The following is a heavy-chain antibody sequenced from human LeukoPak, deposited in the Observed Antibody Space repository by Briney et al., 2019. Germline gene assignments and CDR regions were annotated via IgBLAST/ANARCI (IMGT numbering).Heavy chain of an antibody. V-gene: IGHV3-7*01. D-gene: IGHD5-18*01. J-gene: IGHJ4*02. Sequence: GGSLRLSCAASGFTFSSYWMSWVRQAPGKGLEWVANIKQDGSEKYYVDSVKGRFTISRDNAKNSLYLQMNSLRAEDTAVYYCASVPRGYSYGRKNDYWGQGTLVTVSS. CDR2: IKQDGSEK. CDR3: ASVPRGYSYGRKNDY. CDR1: GFTFSSYW.